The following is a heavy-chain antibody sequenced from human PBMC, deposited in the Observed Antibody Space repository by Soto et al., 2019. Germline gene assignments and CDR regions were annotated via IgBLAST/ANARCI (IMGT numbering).Heavy chain of an antibody. V-gene: IGHV3-21*01. CDR1: GCTFSEYS. CDR2: ISGTGTYI. Sequence: PGGSLRLSCAAAGCTFSEYSMNWVRQAPGKGLEWVSFISGTGTYIYYADSVKGRFTVSRDNAKNSLYLQMDSLIAEDTAVYYCARDLWAVTLDYWGQGTLVTVS. D-gene: IGHD3-16*01. J-gene: IGHJ4*02. CDR3: ARDLWAVTLDY.